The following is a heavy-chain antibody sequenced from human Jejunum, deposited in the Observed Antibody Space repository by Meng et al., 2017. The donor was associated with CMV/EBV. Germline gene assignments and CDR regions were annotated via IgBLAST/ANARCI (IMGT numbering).Heavy chain of an antibody. CDR1: FNTYA. CDR3: ANGGYYALWNGYDAFQI. D-gene: IGHD3-3*01. Sequence: FNTYAMSWVRQVPGKGLEWVSAISLAGRSTSCIDSVVGRFTISRDNSNNTLYLEMHSLRAEDTAVYYCANGGYYALWNGYDAFQIWGQGTMVTVSS. V-gene: IGHV3-23*01. J-gene: IGHJ3*02. CDR2: ISLAGRST.